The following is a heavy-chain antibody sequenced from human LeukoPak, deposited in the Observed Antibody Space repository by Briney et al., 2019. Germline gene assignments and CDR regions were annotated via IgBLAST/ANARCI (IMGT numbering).Heavy chain of an antibody. CDR1: GGSISSSSYY. CDR3: ARQYYYDSSGYYYGYFDY. J-gene: IGHJ4*02. Sequence: SETLSLTCTVSGGSISSSSYYWGWIRQPPGKGLEWIGSICYSGSTYYNPSLKSRVTISVDTSKNQFSLKLRFVTAADTAVYYCARQYYYDSSGYYYGYFDYWGQGTLVTVS. CDR2: ICYSGST. V-gene: IGHV4-39*01. D-gene: IGHD3-22*01.